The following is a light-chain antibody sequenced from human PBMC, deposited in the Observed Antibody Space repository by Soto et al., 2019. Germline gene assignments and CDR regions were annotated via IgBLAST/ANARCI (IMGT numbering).Light chain of an antibody. CDR1: SSHIGAGYD. CDR2: GNS. J-gene: IGLJ2*01. V-gene: IGLV1-40*01. CDR3: QSYDSSLSVV. Sequence: QAVVTQPPSVSGAPGQRVTISCTGSSSHIGAGYDVHWYQQLPGTAPKLLIYGNSNRPSGVPDRFSGSKSGTSASLAITGLQAEDDADYYCQSYDSSLSVVFGGGTKLTVL.